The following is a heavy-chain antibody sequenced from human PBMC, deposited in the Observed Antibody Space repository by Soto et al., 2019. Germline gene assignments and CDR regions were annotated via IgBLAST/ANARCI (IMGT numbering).Heavy chain of an antibody. CDR2: INQDGGVT. V-gene: IGHV3-7*03. CDR1: GFTFMSSF. CDR3: ARYYRGSGRYFFDC. D-gene: IGHD6-19*01. Sequence: GSLSLSCVASGFTFMSSFMGCIRQAPGKGLEWVANINQDGGVTYYVDSVEGRFTTSRDNTKDSQYLQMNSLRGEDTAIYYCARYYRGSGRYFFDCWGQGTPVTVSS. J-gene: IGHJ4*02.